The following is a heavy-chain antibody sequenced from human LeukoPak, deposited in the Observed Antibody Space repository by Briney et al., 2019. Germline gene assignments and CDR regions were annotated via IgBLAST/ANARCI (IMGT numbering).Heavy chain of an antibody. CDR1: GFTFSTYS. D-gene: IGHD6-6*01. CDR2: ISSGSTTI. J-gene: IGHJ4*02. CDR3: AGGESEYSSSGDFAY. V-gene: IGHV3-48*01. Sequence: GGSLRLSCAASGFTFSTYSMNWVRRAPGKGLDWVSYISSGSTTIYYADSVKGRFTISRDNAKNSLYLQMNSLRAEDTAVYYCAGGESEYSSSGDFAYWGQGTLVTVSS.